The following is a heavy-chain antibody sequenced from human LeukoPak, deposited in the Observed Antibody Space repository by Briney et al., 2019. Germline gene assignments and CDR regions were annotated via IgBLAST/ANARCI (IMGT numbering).Heavy chain of an antibody. J-gene: IGHJ3*02. CDR3: ARATYDSSAVDAFDI. Sequence: GGSLRLSCAASGFTFRDYFMSWIRQAPGKGLEWVAYTNTAGNTIYYADSMKGRFTISWDNAKNSLYLQMNTLRAEDTAVYYCARATYDSSAVDAFDIWGQGTMVTVSP. D-gene: IGHD3-22*01. CDR1: GFTFRDYF. V-gene: IGHV3-11*01. CDR2: TNTAGNTI.